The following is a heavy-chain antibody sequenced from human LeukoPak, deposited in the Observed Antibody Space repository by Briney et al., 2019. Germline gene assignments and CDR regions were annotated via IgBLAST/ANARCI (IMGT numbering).Heavy chain of an antibody. D-gene: IGHD3-3*01. V-gene: IGHV2-5*01. J-gene: IGHJ4*02. Sequence: SGPTLFHPTQPLTLTCTFSGFSLSTRGVGVGWIRQPPGKALEWLALIYWNDDKRYSPSLKSRLTITKDTSKNQVVLTMTNMDPVDTATYYCAHRSDDFWSGYYTDYWGQGTLVTVSS. CDR2: IYWNDDK. CDR1: GFSLSTRGVG. CDR3: AHRSDDFWSGYYTDY.